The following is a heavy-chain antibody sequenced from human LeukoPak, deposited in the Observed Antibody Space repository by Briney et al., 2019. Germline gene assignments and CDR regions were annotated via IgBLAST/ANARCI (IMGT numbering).Heavy chain of an antibody. CDR1: GYTFTSYG. CDR2: ISAYNGNT. V-gene: IGHV1-18*01. Sequence: ASMKVSCKASGYTFTSYGISWVRQAPGQGLEWMGWISAYNGNTNYAQKLQGRVTMTTDTSTSTAYMELRSLRSDDTAVYYCAGERLGFWSGYRQYYFDYWGQGTLVTVSS. J-gene: IGHJ4*02. CDR3: AGERLGFWSGYRQYYFDY. D-gene: IGHD3-3*01.